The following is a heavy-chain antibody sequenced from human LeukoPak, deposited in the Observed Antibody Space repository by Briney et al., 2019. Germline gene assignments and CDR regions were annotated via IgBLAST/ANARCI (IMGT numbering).Heavy chain of an antibody. CDR3: AKGRYYYDSSDAFHI. CDR2: ISGDGGST. CDR1: GFTFDDYA. V-gene: IGHV3-43*02. Sequence: AGGSLRLSCAASGFTFDDYAMHWVRQAPGKGLEWVSLISGDGGSTYYADSVKGRFTISRDNSKNSLYLQMNSLRTEDTALYYCAKGRYYYDSSDAFHIWGQGTMVTVSS. D-gene: IGHD3-22*01. J-gene: IGHJ3*02.